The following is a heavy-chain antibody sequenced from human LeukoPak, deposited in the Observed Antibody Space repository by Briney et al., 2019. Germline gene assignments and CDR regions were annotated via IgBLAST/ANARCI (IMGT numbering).Heavy chain of an antibody. Sequence: ASVKVSCKASGYTFTSYGISWVRQATGQGLEWMGWMNPNSGNTGYAQKFQGRVTMTRNTSISTAYMELSSLRSEDTAVYYCARGDTGELHFDYWGQGTLVTVSS. CDR1: GYTFTSYG. CDR3: ARGDTGELHFDY. V-gene: IGHV1-8*02. D-gene: IGHD1-26*01. J-gene: IGHJ4*02. CDR2: MNPNSGNT.